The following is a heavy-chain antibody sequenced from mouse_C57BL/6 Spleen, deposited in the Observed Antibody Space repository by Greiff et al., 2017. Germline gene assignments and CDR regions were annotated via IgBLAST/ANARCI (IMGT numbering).Heavy chain of an antibody. J-gene: IGHJ4*01. CDR1: GYTFTSYW. D-gene: IGHD1-1*01. V-gene: IGHV1-64*01. Sequence: QVQLQQPGAELVKPGASVKLSCKASGYTFTSYWMHWVKQRPGQGLEWIGMIHPNSGSTNYNEKFKSKATLTVDKSSSTAYMQLSSLTSEDSAVYYCARGGNYYGSSPYYYAMDYWGQGTSVTVSS. CDR2: IHPNSGST. CDR3: ARGGNYYGSSPYYYAMDY.